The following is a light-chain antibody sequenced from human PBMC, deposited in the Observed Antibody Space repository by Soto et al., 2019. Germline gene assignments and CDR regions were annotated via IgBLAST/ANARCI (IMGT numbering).Light chain of an antibody. CDR3: QTWGTGIRV. V-gene: IGLV4-69*01. Sequence: QPVLTQSPSASASLGASVKLTCTLSSGHSSYAIAWHQQQPEKGPRYLMKLNSDGSHSKGDGIPDRFSGSSSGAERYLTISSLQSEDEADYYCQTWGTGIRVFDGGTKLTVL. CDR1: SGHSSYA. J-gene: IGLJ2*01. CDR2: LNSDGSH.